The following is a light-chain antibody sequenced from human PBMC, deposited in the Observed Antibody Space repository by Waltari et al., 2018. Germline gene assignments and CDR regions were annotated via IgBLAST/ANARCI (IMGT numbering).Light chain of an antibody. Sequence: QSALTQPRSVAGSPGPSVTTPFTGTSSHVGNYDSVSWYQQTPGKSPKPLIYDVTKRPSGVPDRFSGSKSGNTASLTISGLQAEDEADYYCYSYAGSYTWVFGGGTKLTVL. CDR2: DVT. J-gene: IGLJ3*02. CDR3: YSYAGSYTWV. CDR1: SSHVGNYDS. V-gene: IGLV2-11*01.